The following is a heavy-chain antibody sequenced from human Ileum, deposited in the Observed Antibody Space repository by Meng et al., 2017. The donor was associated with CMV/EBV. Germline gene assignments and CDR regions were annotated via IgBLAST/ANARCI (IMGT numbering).Heavy chain of an antibody. CDR3: ARDLAVGRIWFDP. J-gene: IGHJ5*02. CDR2: IWYHGRDM. V-gene: IGHV3-33*01. CDR1: GFIFSSFG. Sequence: AASGFIFSSFGRHWVRQAPGKGLEWVAVIWYHGRDMYYADSVKGRFTISRDDSKSTLYLQMNSLRVEDTAVYYCARDLAVGRIWFDPWGQGTLVTVSS. D-gene: IGHD6-19*01.